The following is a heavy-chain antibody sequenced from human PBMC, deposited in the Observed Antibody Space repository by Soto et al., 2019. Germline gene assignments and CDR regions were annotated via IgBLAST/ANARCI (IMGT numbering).Heavy chain of an antibody. V-gene: IGHV3-74*01. CDR2: INSDGSST. CDR3: ARGGSLNWYFDL. Sequence: EVQLVESGGGLVQPGGSLRLSCAASGFTFSSYWMHWVGQAPGKGLVWVSRINSDGSSTSYADSVKGRFTISRDNATNTLYLQMNSLRAEDTAVYYCARGGSLNWYFDLWGRGTLVTVSS. J-gene: IGHJ2*01. CDR1: GFTFSSYW. D-gene: IGHD1-26*01.